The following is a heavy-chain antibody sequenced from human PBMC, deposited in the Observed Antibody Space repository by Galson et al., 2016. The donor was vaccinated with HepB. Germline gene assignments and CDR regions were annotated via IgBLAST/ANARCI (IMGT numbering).Heavy chain of an antibody. CDR3: ARDRFPLDSGDYDGGMGV. J-gene: IGHJ6*02. CDR2: ISPDTGGT. V-gene: IGHV1-2*02. CDR1: GYTFTAYF. Sequence: SVKVSCKASGYTFTAYFLHWVRQAPGQGLEWMGWISPDTGGTSYAPKFQGRVTLTRDTSSNTAYLDLRRLKFDDTAVYYCARDRFPLDSGDYDGGMGVWGQGTTVTVSS. D-gene: IGHD4/OR15-4a*01.